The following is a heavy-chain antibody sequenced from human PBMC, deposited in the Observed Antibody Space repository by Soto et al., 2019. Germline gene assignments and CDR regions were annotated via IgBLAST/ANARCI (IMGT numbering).Heavy chain of an antibody. J-gene: IGHJ5*02. D-gene: IGHD3-3*02. CDR3: GRHSLALRKNNWFDP. V-gene: IGHV4-39*01. Sequence: SETLSLTCTVSGDSIISSDFYWGWVRQPPGKGLEWIGSIFYLGSSYYNPSLKSRVTMSVDTSKNQFSLRLRSVTAADTALYCCGRHSLALRKNNWFDPWGQGIMVTVSS. CDR2: IFYLGSS. CDR1: GDSIISSDFY.